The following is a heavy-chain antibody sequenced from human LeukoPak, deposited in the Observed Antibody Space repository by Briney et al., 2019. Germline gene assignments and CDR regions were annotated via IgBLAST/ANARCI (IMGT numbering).Heavy chain of an antibody. V-gene: IGHV4-34*01. CDR2: INHSGST. J-gene: IGHJ4*02. D-gene: IGHD3-22*01. CDR1: GGSFSGYY. Sequence: PSETLSLTCAVYGGSFSGYYWSWIRQPPGKGLEWIGEINHSGSTNYNPSLKSRVTISLDASKNQFSLKLSSVTAADTAVYYCARQRYYYDSSNYFDYWGQGALVTVSS. CDR3: ARQRYYYDSSNYFDY.